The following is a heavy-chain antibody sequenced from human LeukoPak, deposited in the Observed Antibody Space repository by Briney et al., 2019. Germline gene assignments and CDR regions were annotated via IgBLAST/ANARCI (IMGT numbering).Heavy chain of an antibody. CDR1: GGSFSGYY. CDR3: ARRKVGATFYYYYYMDV. V-gene: IGHV4-34*01. Sequence: SETLSLTCAVYGGSFSGYYWSWIRQPPGKGLEWIGEINHSGSTNYNPSLKSRVTISVDTSKNQFSLKLSSVTAADTAIYYCARRKVGATFYYYYYMDVWGKGTTVTVSS. J-gene: IGHJ6*03. D-gene: IGHD1-26*01. CDR2: INHSGST.